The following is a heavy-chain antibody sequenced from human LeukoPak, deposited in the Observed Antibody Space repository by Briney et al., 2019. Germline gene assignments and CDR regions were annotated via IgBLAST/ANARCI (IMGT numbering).Heavy chain of an antibody. CDR3: AKGSGVVAATGYFQH. CDR2: ISTSGGST. V-gene: IGHV3-23*01. CDR1: GFTFSNYA. Sequence: GGSLRLSCAASGFTFSNYAMTWVRQAPGKGLEWVSAISTSGGSTNYADSVKGRFTISRDNSKNTLYLQMNSLRAEDTAVYYCAKGSGVVAATGYFQHWGQGTLVTVSS. J-gene: IGHJ1*01. D-gene: IGHD2-15*01.